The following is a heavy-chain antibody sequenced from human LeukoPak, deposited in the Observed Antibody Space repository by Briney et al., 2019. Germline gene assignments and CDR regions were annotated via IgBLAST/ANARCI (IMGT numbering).Heavy chain of an antibody. CDR3: ARGAGTTVYYIDV. Sequence: GGSLRLSCAASGFTVSSNYMSWVRQAPGKGLQWVAVISSDGANEYYADSVKGRFTISRDNSKNTLFLQMNSLTTEDTAVYYCARGAGTTVYYIDVWGNGTTVTVSS. CDR1: GFTVSSNY. V-gene: IGHV3-30*01. D-gene: IGHD1-7*01. CDR2: ISSDGANE. J-gene: IGHJ6*03.